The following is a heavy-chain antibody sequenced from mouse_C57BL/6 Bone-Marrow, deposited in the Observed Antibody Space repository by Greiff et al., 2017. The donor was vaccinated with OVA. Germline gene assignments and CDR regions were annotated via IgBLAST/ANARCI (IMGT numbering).Heavy chain of an antibody. CDR1: GYTFTSYW. V-gene: IGHV1-55*01. D-gene: IGHD2-1*01. J-gene: IGHJ4*01. Sequence: VQLQQPGAELVKPGASVKMSCKASGYTFTSYWITWVKQRPGQGLEWIGDLYPGSGSTNYNEKFKSKATLTVDTSSSTAYMQLSSLTSEDSAVYYCARIGNSPINMDYWGQGTSVTVSS. CDR2: LYPGSGST. CDR3: ARIGNSPINMDY.